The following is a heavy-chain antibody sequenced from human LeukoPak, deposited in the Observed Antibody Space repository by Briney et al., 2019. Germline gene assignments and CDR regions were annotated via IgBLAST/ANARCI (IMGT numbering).Heavy chain of an antibody. CDR3: ARAGPARNAFDI. CDR2: ISDDGSST. D-gene: IGHD3-10*01. V-gene: IGHV3-74*01. J-gene: IGHJ3*02. Sequence: GGSLRLSCASSGFTFSSYGMHWVRQAPGKGLEWVSRISDDGSSTRYAASVKGRFTISRDNAKNTLYLQMNSLRAEDTAVYYCARAGPARNAFDIWGQGTMVTVSS. CDR1: GFTFSSYG.